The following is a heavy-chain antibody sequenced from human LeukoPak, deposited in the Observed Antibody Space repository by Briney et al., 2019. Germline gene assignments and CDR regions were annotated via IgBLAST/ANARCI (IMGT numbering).Heavy chain of an antibody. D-gene: IGHD2-2*01. V-gene: IGHV3-21*01. CDR2: ISSSSSYI. Sequence: GGSLRLSCAASGFTFSSYEMNWVRQAPGKGLEWVSSISSSSSYIYYADSVKGRFTISRDNAKNSLYLQMNSLRAEDTAVYYCARICSSTSCDPPYDYYGMDVWGKGTTVTVSS. CDR3: ARICSSTSCDPPYDYYGMDV. J-gene: IGHJ6*04. CDR1: GFTFSSYE.